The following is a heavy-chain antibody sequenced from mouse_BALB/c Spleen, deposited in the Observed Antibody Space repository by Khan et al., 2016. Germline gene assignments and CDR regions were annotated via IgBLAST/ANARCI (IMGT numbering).Heavy chain of an antibody. D-gene: IGHD2-4*01. CDR2: ISSGGSYT. Sequence: EVELVESGGGLVKPGGSLKLSCAASGFTFSSYAMSWVRQIPEKRLEWVATISSGGSYTFYPDSVKGRFTISRDNAKNTLYLQMSSLRSEDTAMYYCARRDYDSDVGAMDYWGQGTSVTVSS. CDR1: GFTFSSYA. J-gene: IGHJ4*01. V-gene: IGHV5-9-3*01. CDR3: ARRDYDSDVGAMDY.